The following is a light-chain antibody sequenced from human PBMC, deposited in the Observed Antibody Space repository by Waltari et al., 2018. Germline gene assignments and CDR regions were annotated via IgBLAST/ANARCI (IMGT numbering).Light chain of an antibody. CDR2: NKN. CDR1: SSNIGPHT. V-gene: IGLV1-44*01. Sequence: QSVLPQPPSASGTPGQRVTIPCSGSSSNIGPHTVNWYQHPPGTAPKLLIYNKNQGPSGVPDRFSGSKSGTSASLAISGLQSEDEADYYCAAWDGRLDAWVFGGGTKLTVL. J-gene: IGLJ3*02. CDR3: AAWDGRLDAWV.